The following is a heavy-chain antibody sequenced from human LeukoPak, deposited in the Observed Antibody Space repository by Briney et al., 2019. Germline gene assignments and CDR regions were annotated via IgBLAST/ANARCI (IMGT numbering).Heavy chain of an antibody. J-gene: IGHJ4*02. Sequence: SETLSLTCTVSGGSISSFYWSWIRQPPGKGLEWIGYVYYSETTNYNPSLKSRVTMSVDTSKNQFSLKLSSVTAADTAVYYCARRGPLYYFDYWGQGTLVTVSS. D-gene: IGHD2/OR15-2a*01. V-gene: IGHV4-59*12. CDR1: GGSISSFY. CDR2: VYYSETT. CDR3: ARRGPLYYFDY.